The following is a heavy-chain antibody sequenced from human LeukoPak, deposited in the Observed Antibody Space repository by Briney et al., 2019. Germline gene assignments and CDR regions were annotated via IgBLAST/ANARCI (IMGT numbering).Heavy chain of an antibody. D-gene: IGHD1-26*01. V-gene: IGHV3-33*01. CDR1: GFIFSSYG. CDR3: ARMFGTGIYSTIDY. Sequence: GGSLRLSCAASGFIFSSYGMHWVRQGPGKGLEWVAVIWYDGSNKYYADSVKGRFTISRDNSKNTLYLQMNSLRAEDTAVYYCARMFGTGIYSTIDYWGQGTLVTVSS. J-gene: IGHJ4*02. CDR2: IWYDGSNK.